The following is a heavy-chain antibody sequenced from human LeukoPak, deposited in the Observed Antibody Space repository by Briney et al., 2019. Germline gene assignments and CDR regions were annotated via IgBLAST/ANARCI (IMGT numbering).Heavy chain of an antibody. V-gene: IGHV3-53*01. CDR3: ASRSGSS. D-gene: IGHD2-15*01. Sequence: GGSLRLSCAASGFTVSSNYMSWVRQAPGKGLEWVSVIYSGGSTNYADSVKGRFTISRDNSKNTLHLQMSSLRAEDTAVYFCASRSGSSWGQGTLVTVSS. CDR1: GFTVSSNY. CDR2: IYSGGST. J-gene: IGHJ5*02.